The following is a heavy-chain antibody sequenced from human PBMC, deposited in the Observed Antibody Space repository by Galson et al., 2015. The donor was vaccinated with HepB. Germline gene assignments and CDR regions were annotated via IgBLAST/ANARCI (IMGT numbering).Heavy chain of an antibody. V-gene: IGHV3-74*01. Sequence: SLRLSCAASGFTFSSYWMHWVRQTPGKGLVWVSRIKSDGSSTSHADSVKGRFTITRDNAKNTLYLQMNSLRAEDTAVYYCVRAYSMDVWGQGTTVTVSS. J-gene: IGHJ6*02. CDR3: VRAYSMDV. CDR2: IKSDGSST. CDR1: GFTFSSYW.